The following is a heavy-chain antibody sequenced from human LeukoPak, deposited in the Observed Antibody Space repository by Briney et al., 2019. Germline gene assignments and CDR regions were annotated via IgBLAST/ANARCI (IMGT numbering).Heavy chain of an antibody. J-gene: IGHJ3*02. V-gene: IGHV1-69*05. CDR2: NIPIYDSA. D-gene: IGHD3-3*01. CDR1: GGASSSSA. Sequence: SVQVSCKASGGASSSSAVSWLRLAPGQGLEWLGGNIPIYDSADYAQRFQGRVKISTDESTSTLFLELSSLTPEDTAVYYCARAWSGILAYDAFDIWGQGTMIIVSS. CDR3: ARAWSGILAYDAFDI.